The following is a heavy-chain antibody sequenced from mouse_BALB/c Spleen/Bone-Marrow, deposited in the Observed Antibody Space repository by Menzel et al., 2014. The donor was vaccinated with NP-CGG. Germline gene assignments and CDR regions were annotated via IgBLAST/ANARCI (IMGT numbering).Heavy chain of an antibody. Sequence: EVQLQQSGAELVKPGASVKLSCTASGFNIKDTYMHWVKQRPEQGLEWIGRIDPANGNTKYDPKFQGKATITADTSSITAYLQLSSLTSEDTAVYYCARGGTTATWYFDVWGAGTTVTVSS. CDR2: IDPANGNT. CDR1: GFNIKDTY. CDR3: ARGGTTATWYFDV. D-gene: IGHD1-2*01. V-gene: IGHV14-3*02. J-gene: IGHJ1*01.